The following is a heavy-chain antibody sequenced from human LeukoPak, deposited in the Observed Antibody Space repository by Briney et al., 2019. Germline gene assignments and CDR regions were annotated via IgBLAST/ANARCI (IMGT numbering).Heavy chain of an antibody. CDR3: ARSPDCSGGSCYSYWFDP. CDR1: GYSFTSYW. J-gene: IGHJ5*02. CDR2: IYPGDYDT. Sequence: GESLKISCKGSGYSFTSYWIGWVRQMPGKGLEWMGIIYPGDYDTRYSPSFQGQVTISADKSISTAYLQWSSLKASDTAMYYCARSPDCSGGSCYSYWFDPWGQGTLVTVSS. D-gene: IGHD2-15*01. V-gene: IGHV5-51*01.